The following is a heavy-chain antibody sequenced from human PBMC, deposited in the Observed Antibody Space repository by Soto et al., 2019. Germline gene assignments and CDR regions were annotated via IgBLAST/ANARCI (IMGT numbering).Heavy chain of an antibody. D-gene: IGHD3-10*01. Sequence: EVQRLESGGGLVQPGGSLRLSCAASGFTFSSYAMSWVRQAPGKGLEWVSAIGVSGDTTYYADSVKGRFTISRDNSKNTLNLQMGSLRAEETAVYYCAKVRRFGELRSLYWGQGTLVTVSS. J-gene: IGHJ4*02. CDR1: GFTFSSYA. CDR2: IGVSGDTT. V-gene: IGHV3-23*01. CDR3: AKVRRFGELRSLY.